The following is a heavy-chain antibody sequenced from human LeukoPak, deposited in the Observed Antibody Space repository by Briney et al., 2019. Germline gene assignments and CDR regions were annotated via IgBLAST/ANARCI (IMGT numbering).Heavy chain of an antibody. CDR2: ISAYNGNT. J-gene: IGHJ6*02. CDR3: ARGIQSVSSYDYYYYGMDV. Sequence: ASVKVSCKASGYTFTSYGISWVRQAPGQGLERMGWISAYNGNTNYAQKLQGRVTMTTDTSTSTAYMELRSLRSDDTAVYYCARGIQSVSSYDYYYYGMDVWGQGTTVTVSS. V-gene: IGHV1-18*01. CDR1: GYTFTSYG. D-gene: IGHD1-26*01.